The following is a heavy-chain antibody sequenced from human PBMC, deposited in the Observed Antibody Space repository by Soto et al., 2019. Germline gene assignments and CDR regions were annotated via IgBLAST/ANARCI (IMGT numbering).Heavy chain of an antibody. CDR2: IYYSGST. J-gene: IGHJ4*01. Sequence: QVQLQESGPGLVKPSQTLSLTCTVSGGSISSGGYYWSWIRQHPGKGLEWIGYIYYSGSTYYNPSLKSRVTISVDTSKNQFSLKLSSVTALDKAVYYCARVGGSYGYYFDYWGQGTLVTVSS. D-gene: IGHD5-18*01. V-gene: IGHV4-31*03. CDR3: ARVGGSYGYYFDY. CDR1: GGSISSGGYY.